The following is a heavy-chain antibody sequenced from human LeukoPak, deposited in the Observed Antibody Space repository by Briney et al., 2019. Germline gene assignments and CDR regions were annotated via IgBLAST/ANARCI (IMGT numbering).Heavy chain of an antibody. J-gene: IGHJ4*02. Sequence: PSETLSLTCAVYGWSFSGYYWSWIRQPPGKGLEWIGEINHSGSTNYNPSLKSRITISVDTSKNPFSLKLSSVTAADTAVYCCARGRLVGATTFTNVLGFDYWGQGTLVTVSS. D-gene: IGHD1-26*01. V-gene: IGHV4-34*01. CDR2: INHSGST. CDR3: ARGRLVGATTFTNVLGFDY. CDR1: GWSFSGYY.